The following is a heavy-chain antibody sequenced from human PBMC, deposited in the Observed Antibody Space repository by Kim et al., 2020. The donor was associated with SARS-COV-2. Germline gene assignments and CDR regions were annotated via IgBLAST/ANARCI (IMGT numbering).Heavy chain of an antibody. Sequence: GSLRLSCAASGFTFPNFAMTWVRQAPGKGLEWVSTVSGSGAATYYTDSVKGRFTISRDNSRNTIYLHMKSLRAEDTATYYCARTVLSGGRHFDSWGQGTLVAVSS. D-gene: IGHD1-26*01. CDR1: GFTFPNFA. CDR3: ARTVLSGGRHFDS. J-gene: IGHJ4*02. V-gene: IGHV3-23*01. CDR2: VSGSGAAT.